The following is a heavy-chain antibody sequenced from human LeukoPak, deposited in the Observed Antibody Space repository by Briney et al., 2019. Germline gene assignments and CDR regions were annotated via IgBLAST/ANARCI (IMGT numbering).Heavy chain of an antibody. Sequence: GGSLRLSCEASGFIFSNYAMTWVRQAPGKGLEWVSFITGSGDNSYYADSVKGRFTFSRDNSKNTLYLQMNSLRAEDTAVYYCARDEGLVAGTWHAFDIWGQGTTVTVSS. J-gene: IGHJ3*02. D-gene: IGHD6-19*01. V-gene: IGHV3-23*01. CDR1: GFIFSNYA. CDR3: ARDEGLVAGTWHAFDI. CDR2: ITGSGDNS.